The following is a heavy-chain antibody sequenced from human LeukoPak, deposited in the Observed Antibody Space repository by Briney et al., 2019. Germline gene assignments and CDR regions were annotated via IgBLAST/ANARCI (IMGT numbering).Heavy chain of an antibody. CDR2: IYSGGST. V-gene: IGHV3-66*01. CDR3: ASSFRDREEKIDY. CDR1: EFSVGSNY. D-gene: IGHD1-14*01. J-gene: IGHJ4*02. Sequence: GSLRLSCAASEFSVGSNYMTWVRQAPGKGLEWVSLIYSGGSTYYADSVKGRFTISRDNAKNSLYPQMNSLRAEDTAVYYCASSFRDREEKIDYWGQGTLVTVSS.